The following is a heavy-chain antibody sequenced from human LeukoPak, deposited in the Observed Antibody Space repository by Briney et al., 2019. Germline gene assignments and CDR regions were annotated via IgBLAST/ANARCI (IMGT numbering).Heavy chain of an antibody. CDR2: IYYSGST. CDR1: GGSISSSSYY. V-gene: IGHV4-39*07. D-gene: IGHD6-19*01. Sequence: SSETLSLTCTVSGGSISSSSYYWGWIRQPPGKGLEWIGSIYYSGSTYYNPSLKSRVTISVDTSKNQFSLKLSSVTAADTAVYYCARRSLWLAQGRYWFDPWGQGTLVTVSS. CDR3: ARRSLWLAQGRYWFDP. J-gene: IGHJ5*02.